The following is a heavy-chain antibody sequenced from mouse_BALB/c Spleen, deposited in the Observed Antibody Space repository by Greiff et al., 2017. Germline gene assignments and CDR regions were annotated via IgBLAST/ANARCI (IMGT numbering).Heavy chain of an antibody. CDR3: APIYYGNYDYAMDY. Sequence: EVQLVESGPELMKPGASVKISCKASGYSFTSYYMHWVKQSHGKSLEWIGYIDPFNGGTSYNQKFKGKATLTVDKSSSTAYMHLSSLTSEDSAVYYCAPIYYGNYDYAMDYWCQGTSVTVSS. CDR1: GYSFTSYY. J-gene: IGHJ4*01. D-gene: IGHD2-1*01. CDR2: IDPFNGGT. V-gene: IGHV1S135*01.